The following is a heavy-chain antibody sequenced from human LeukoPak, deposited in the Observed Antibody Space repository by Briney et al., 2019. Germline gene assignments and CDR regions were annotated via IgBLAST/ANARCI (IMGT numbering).Heavy chain of an antibody. CDR1: GFTFSSDS. J-gene: IGHJ4*02. V-gene: IGHV3-21*01. D-gene: IGHD3-3*01. Sequence: PGGSLRLSCAASGFTFSSDSMNWVRQAPGKGLEWVSSISSSSSYIYYADSVKGRFTISRDNAKNSLYLQMNSLRAEDTAVYYCTSLTLIWSGYYGGGQGTLVTVSS. CDR2: ISSSSSYI. CDR3: TSLTLIWSGYYG.